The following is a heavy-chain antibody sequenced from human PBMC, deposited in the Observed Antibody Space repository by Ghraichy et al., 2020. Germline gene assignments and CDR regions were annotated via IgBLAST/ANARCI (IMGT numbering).Heavy chain of an antibody. V-gene: IGHV4-39*01. CDR2: IYYSGST. CDR1: GGSISSSSYY. J-gene: IGHJ4*02. D-gene: IGHD6-13*01. Sequence: SETLSLTCTVSGGSISSSSYYWGWIRQPPGKGLEWIGSIYYSGSTSYHPSLKSRVTISVDTSKHQFSLKLSSVTAADTAVYYCARHPNVAAAATVDYWGQGTLGTVSS. CDR3: ARHPNVAAAATVDY.